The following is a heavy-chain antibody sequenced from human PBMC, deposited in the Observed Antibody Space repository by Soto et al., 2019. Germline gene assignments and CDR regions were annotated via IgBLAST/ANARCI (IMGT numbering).Heavy chain of an antibody. CDR3: ARHPDIVVVPAASFDY. D-gene: IGHD2-2*01. J-gene: IGHJ4*02. Sequence: PGESLKISCKGSGYSFTSYWISWVRQMPGKGLEWMGRIDPSDSYTNYSPSFQGHVTISADKSISTAYLQWSSLKASDTAMYYCARHPDIVVVPAASFDYWGQGTLVTVSS. CDR2: IDPSDSYT. CDR1: GYSFTSYW. V-gene: IGHV5-10-1*01.